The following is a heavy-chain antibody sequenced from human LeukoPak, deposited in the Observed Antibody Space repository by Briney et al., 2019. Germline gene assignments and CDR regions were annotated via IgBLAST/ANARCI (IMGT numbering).Heavy chain of an antibody. CDR3: AKRVRGVPTLDY. V-gene: IGHV3-74*01. Sequence: GGSLRLSCAASGCTFSSFWMHWVRQPPGKGLVWVSGINSDGSTTGYADSVKGRFTISRDNAKSTVHLQMNSLRAEDTAVYYCAKRVRGVPTLDYWGQGTLVTVSS. D-gene: IGHD3-10*01. CDR2: INSDGSTT. J-gene: IGHJ4*02. CDR1: GCTFSSFW.